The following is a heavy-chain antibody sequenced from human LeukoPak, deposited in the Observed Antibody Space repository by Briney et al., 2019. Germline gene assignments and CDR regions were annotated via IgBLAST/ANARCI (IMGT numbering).Heavy chain of an antibody. D-gene: IGHD2-15*01. V-gene: IGHV4-34*01. CDR3: AREIGSDGAFDI. CDR1: GGSFSGYY. Sequence: SETLSLTCAVYGGSFSGYYWSWIRQPPGKGLEWIGEINHSGSTNYNPSLKSRVTISVDTSKNQFSLKLSSVTAADTAVYYCAREIGSDGAFDIWGQGTMVTVSS. J-gene: IGHJ3*02. CDR2: INHSGST.